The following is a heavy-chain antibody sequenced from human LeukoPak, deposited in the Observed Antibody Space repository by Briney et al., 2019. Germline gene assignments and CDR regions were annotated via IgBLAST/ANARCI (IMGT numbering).Heavy chain of an antibody. CDR3: ARARSGYLDY. J-gene: IGHJ4*02. V-gene: IGHV1-2*02. CDR2: INPNSGGT. CDR1: GYTLTSYG. D-gene: IGHD2-15*01. Sequence: ASVKVSCKASGYTLTSYGISWVRQAPGQGLEWMGWINPNSGGTNYAQKFQGRVTMTRDTSISTAYMELSRLRSDDTAVYYCARARSGYLDYWGQGTLVTVSS.